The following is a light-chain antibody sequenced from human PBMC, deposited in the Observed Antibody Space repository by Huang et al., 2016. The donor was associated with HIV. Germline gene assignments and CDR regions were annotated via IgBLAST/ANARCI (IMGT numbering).Light chain of an antibody. CDR3: QQRSSSLT. V-gene: IGKV3-11*01. Sequence: IVLTQSPATLSLSPGERATLSCRASPSLNKFLAWYQQKPGQAPRLLIYNATARATGVPARFSGGGSGTDFTLTITDLKAEDVAIYYCQQRSSSLTCGGGTKVEIK. CDR1: PSLNKF. J-gene: IGKJ4*01. CDR2: NAT.